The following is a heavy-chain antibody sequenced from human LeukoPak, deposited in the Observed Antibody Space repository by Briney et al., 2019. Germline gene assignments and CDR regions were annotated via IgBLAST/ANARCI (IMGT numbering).Heavy chain of an antibody. D-gene: IGHD1-26*01. J-gene: IGHJ4*02. V-gene: IGHV1-46*01. CDR1: GYTFTSYY. Sequence: ASVKVSCKASGYTFTSYYMHWVRQAPGQGLEWMGIINPSGGSTSYAQKFQGGVTMTRDTSTSTVYMELSSLRSEDTAVYYCARDPSGSYSSGAYYFDYWGQGTLVTVSS. CDR3: ARDPSGSYSSGAYYFDY. CDR2: INPSGGST.